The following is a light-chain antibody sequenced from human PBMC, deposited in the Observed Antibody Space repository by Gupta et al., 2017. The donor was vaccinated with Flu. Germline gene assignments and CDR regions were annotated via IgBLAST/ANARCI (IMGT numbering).Light chain of an antibody. CDR1: QSVSSN. V-gene: IGKV3-15*01. CDR3: QQYDSWPPT. Sequence: PATLSVSPGERATLSCRASQSVSSNLAWYQQKPGQAPRLLIYDASTRATGIPARFSGSGSGTEFTLTIGSLQSEDFAVYSCQQYDSWPPTFGQGTKLEIK. J-gene: IGKJ2*01. CDR2: DAS.